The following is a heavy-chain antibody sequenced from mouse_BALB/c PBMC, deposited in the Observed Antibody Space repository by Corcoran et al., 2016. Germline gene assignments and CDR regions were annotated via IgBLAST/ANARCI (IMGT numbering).Heavy chain of an antibody. Sequence: QNQLVQSGPELKKHGEAVKISCKASGYTFTNNGMNWVKQAPGKGLKWMGWINTYTGEPTYADDFKGRFAFSLETSASTAYLQINNLKNEDTATYFCAREPYAMDYWGQGTSVTVSS. J-gene: IGHJ4*01. CDR2: INTYTGEP. CDR1: GYTFTNNG. CDR3: AREPYAMDY. V-gene: IGHV9-3-1*01.